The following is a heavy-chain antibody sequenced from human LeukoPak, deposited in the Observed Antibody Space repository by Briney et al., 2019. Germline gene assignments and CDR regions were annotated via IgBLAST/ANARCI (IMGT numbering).Heavy chain of an antibody. Sequence: GGSLRLSCAASGFTFRSYWMSWVRQAPGKGLEWVANIRQDGSDKYYVDSVKGRFSISRDNSKNSLYLQMNSLRVEDTALYHCARKGLGGELGGFDSWGQGTLVTVSS. J-gene: IGHJ4*02. D-gene: IGHD1-7*01. CDR3: ARKGLGGELGGFDS. V-gene: IGHV3-7*03. CDR1: GFTFRSYW. CDR2: IRQDGSDK.